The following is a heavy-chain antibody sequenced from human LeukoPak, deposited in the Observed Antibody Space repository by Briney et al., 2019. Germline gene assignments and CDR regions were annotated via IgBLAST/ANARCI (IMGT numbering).Heavy chain of an antibody. D-gene: IGHD1-26*01. CDR1: GFTFSSYG. CDR3: AKDGPVGEPLDY. V-gene: IGHV3-30*18. J-gene: IGHJ4*02. CDR2: ISYDGSNK. Sequence: GGSLRLSCAASGFTFSSYGMHWVRQAPGKGLEWVAVISYDGSNKYYADSVNGRFTISRDNSKNTLYLQMNSLRAEDTAVYYCAKDGPVGEPLDYWGQGTLVTVSS.